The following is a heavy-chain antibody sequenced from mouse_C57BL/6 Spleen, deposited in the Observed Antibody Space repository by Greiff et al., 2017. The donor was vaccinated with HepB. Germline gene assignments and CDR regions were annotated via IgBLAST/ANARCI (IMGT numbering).Heavy chain of an antibody. CDR1: GYTFTSYW. V-gene: IGHV1-55*01. CDR3: ARVDPRRDYFDY. J-gene: IGHJ2*01. Sequence: VQLQQPGAELVKPGASVKMSCKASGYTFTSYWITWVKQRPGQGLEWIGDIYPGSGSTNYNEKFKSKATLTVDTSSSTAYMQLSSLTSEDSAVYYCARVDPRRDYFDYWGQGTTLTVSS. CDR2: IYPGSGST.